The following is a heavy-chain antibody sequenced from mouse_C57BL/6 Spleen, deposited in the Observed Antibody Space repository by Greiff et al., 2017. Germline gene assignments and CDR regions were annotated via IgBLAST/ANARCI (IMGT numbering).Heavy chain of an antibody. Sequence: VKLLESGPGLVQPSQSLSITCTVSGFSLTSYGVHWVRQSPGKGLEWLGVIWRGGSTDYNAAFMSRLSITKDNSKSQVFFKMNSLQADDTAIYYCAKDYYGSSPYYAMEYWGQGTSVTVSS. J-gene: IGHJ4*01. CDR2: IWRGGST. D-gene: IGHD1-1*01. CDR1: GFSLTSYG. CDR3: AKDYYGSSPYYAMEY. V-gene: IGHV2-5*01.